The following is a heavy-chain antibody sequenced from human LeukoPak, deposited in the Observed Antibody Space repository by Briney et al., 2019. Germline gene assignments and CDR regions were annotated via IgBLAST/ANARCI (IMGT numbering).Heavy chain of an antibody. J-gene: IGHJ4*02. CDR1: GGTFSSYA. CDR2: IIPIFGTA. V-gene: IGHV1-69*13. D-gene: IGHD3-22*01. CDR3: ARDGYYYDSSGYYRP. Sequence: SVKVSCKASGGTFSSYAISWVRQAPGQGLEWMGGIIPIFGTANYAQKFQGRVTITADESTSTAYMELSSLRSEDTAVYYCARDGYYYDSSGYYRPWGQGTLVTVSS.